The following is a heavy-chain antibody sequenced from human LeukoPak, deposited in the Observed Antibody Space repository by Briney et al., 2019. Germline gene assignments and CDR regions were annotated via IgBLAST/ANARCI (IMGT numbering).Heavy chain of an antibody. V-gene: IGHV3-48*03. Sequence: GGSLRFSCAASGFTFSSYEMNWVRQAPGKGLEWVSYISSSGSTISYADSVKGRFTISRDNAKDSLYLQMNSLRAEDTAVYFCAREGALTVTKDAFDIWGQGTMVTVSS. J-gene: IGHJ3*02. CDR1: GFTFSSYE. D-gene: IGHD4-17*01. CDR3: AREGALTVTKDAFDI. CDR2: ISSSGSTI.